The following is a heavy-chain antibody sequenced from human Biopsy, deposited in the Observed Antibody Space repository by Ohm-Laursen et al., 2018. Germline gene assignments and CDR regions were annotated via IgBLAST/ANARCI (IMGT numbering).Heavy chain of an antibody. D-gene: IGHD3-16*01. CDR3: TRAGGGKIYGL. CDR1: GVSINTGGYY. CDR2: IRYSGNT. Sequence: TLSLTCTVSGVSINTGGYYWTWIRQHPGTGLEWIEYIRYSGNTLYNPSLKSRLTISVDTSRNQFSLKLTSVTAADTALYYCTRAGGGKIYGLWGQGTLVTVSS. J-gene: IGHJ4*02. V-gene: IGHV4-31*03.